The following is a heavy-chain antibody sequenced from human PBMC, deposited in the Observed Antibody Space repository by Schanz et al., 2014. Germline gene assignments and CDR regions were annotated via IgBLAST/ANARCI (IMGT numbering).Heavy chain of an antibody. D-gene: IGHD1-1*01. J-gene: IGHJ4*02. V-gene: IGHV3-21*02. Sequence: DVQLVESGGGLVQPGGSLRLSCAASGFIFNDYYMNWVRQSPGKGLEWVAFLSFDSRHIYYADSVKGRFTISRDNAKSSLHLQRNSLRADDTAVYYCARDGVAATTDFEYWGQGALVTVSS. CDR3: ARDGVAATTDFEY. CDR2: LSFDSRHI. CDR1: GFIFNDYY.